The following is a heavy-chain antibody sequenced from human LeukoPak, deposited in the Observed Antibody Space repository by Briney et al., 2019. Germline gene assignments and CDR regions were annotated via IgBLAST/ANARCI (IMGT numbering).Heavy chain of an antibody. D-gene: IGHD3-3*01. CDR1: GFTFSSYW. CDR2: IKQDGSEK. Sequence: GGSLRLSCAASGFTFSSYWMSWVRQAPGKGLEWVANIKQDGSEKYYVDSVKGRFTISRDNAKNSLYLQMNSLRAEDTAVYYCARWGDYYDFWSGSLGYYYYMDVWGKGTTVTVSS. V-gene: IGHV3-7*01. J-gene: IGHJ6*03. CDR3: ARWGDYYDFWSGSLGYYYYMDV.